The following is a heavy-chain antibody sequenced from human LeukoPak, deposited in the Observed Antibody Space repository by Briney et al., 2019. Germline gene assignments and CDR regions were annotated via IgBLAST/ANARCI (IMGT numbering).Heavy chain of an antibody. CDR1: GGSISSSSYY. V-gene: IGHV4-39*07. D-gene: IGHD1-26*01. J-gene: IGHJ4*02. Sequence: SETLSLTCTVSGGSISSSSYYWGWIRQPPGKGLEWIGSIYYSGSTYYNPSLKSRVTISVDTSKNQFSLKLSSVTAADTAVYYCASGVGALSRFDYWGQGTLVTVSS. CDR2: IYYSGST. CDR3: ASGVGALSRFDY.